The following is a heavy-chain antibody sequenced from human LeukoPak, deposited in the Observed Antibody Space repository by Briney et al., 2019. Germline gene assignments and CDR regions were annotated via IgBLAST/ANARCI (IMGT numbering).Heavy chain of an antibody. CDR2: IYHSGGT. Sequence: SETQSLTCVDSGASISSGGYSWSWIRQPPGKGLEWIGCIYHSGGTHYNPSLKSRVIMSVDMSKNQISLNLNSVTAADTAVYYCARDIWGSSTWGPGTLVTVSS. V-gene: IGHV4-30-2*01. J-gene: IGHJ5*02. CDR3: ARDIWGSST. D-gene: IGHD3-16*01. CDR1: GASISSGGYS.